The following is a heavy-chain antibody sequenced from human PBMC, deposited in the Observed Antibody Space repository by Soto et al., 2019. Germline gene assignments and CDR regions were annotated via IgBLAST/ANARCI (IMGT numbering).Heavy chain of an antibody. CDR1: GGSISSSNW. V-gene: IGHV4-4*02. CDR2: IYHSGST. D-gene: IGHD2-15*01. Sequence: QVQLQESGPGLVKPSGTLSLTCAVSGGSISSSNWWSWVRQPPGKGLEWIGQIYHSGSTNYNPSPTRRPTIYVDKSTTQCSLKPSSVTAADTAAYYCARAGRGYCSGGSCSSGLYGMDVWGQGTTVTVSS. CDR3: ARAGRGYCSGGSCSSGLYGMDV. J-gene: IGHJ6*02.